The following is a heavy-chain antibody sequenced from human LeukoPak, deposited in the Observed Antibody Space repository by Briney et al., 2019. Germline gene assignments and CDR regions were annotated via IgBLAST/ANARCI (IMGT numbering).Heavy chain of an antibody. CDR1: GYTFTGKF. CDR2: IDPNSGGT. V-gene: IGHV1-2*02. Sequence: GASVTVSCKASGYTFTGKFIHWVRQAPGQGLEGMGWIDPNSGGTDYAQKFRGRVTMTRDTSTSTAYMDLSSQISDDTAVYYCARGPGKWLASKAPHYYGMDVWGQGTTVTVSS. D-gene: IGHD6-19*01. J-gene: IGHJ6*02. CDR3: ARGPGKWLASKAPHYYGMDV.